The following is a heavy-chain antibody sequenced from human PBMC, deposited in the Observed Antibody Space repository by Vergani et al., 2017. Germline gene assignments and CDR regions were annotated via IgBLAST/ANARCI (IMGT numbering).Heavy chain of an antibody. CDR3: ARDRGGIAARPGYYYYGMDV. CDR2: ISAYNGNT. D-gene: IGHD6-6*01. CDR1: GYTFTSYG. Sequence: QVQLVQSGAEVKKPGASVKVSCKASGYTFTSYGISWVRQAPGQGLEWMGWISAYNGNTNYAQKLQGRVTMTSDTSTSTAYMELRSLRSDDTAVYYCARDRGGIAARPGYYYYGMDVWGQGTTVTVSS. V-gene: IGHV1-18*04. J-gene: IGHJ6*02.